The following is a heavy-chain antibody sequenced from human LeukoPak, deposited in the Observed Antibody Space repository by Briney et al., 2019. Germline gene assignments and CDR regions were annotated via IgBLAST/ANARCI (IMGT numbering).Heavy chain of an antibody. J-gene: IGHJ4*02. CDR3: ARDQDGSGSYNIVY. CDR2: IYYSGST. CDR1: GDSITSGSFY. D-gene: IGHD3-10*01. V-gene: IGHV4-61*01. Sequence: SETLSLTCTVSGDSITSGSFYLSWIRLPPGQGLEWTGYIYYSGSTNYNPSLKSRVTISVDTSKDQFSLKLSSVTAADTAVYYCARDQDGSGSYNIVYWGQGTLVTVSS.